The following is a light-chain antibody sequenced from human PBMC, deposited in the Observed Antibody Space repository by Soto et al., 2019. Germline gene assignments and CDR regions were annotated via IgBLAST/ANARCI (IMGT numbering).Light chain of an antibody. CDR1: SSDVGAYNS. Sequence: SVLNQPASVSGSPGQAITISCTGTSSDVGAYNSVSWYQQHPGKAPKLIIYDVSTRPSGISDRFSGSKSGNTASLTISGLQAEDESDYYCSSYTTSVTYVFGTGTKVTVL. V-gene: IGLV2-14*01. J-gene: IGLJ1*01. CDR2: DVS. CDR3: SSYTTSVTYV.